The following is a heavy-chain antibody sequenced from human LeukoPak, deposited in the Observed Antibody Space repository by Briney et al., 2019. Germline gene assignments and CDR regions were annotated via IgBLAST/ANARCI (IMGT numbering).Heavy chain of an antibody. CDR2: IYHSGST. V-gene: IGHV4-30-2*01. Sequence: SQTLSLTCAVSGGSISSGGYSWSWIRQPPGKGLEWIGYIYHSGSTYYNPSLKSRVTISVDRSKNQFSLKLSSVTAADTAVYYCATTRYFLAPFDPWGQGTLVTVSS. J-gene: IGHJ5*02. CDR1: GGSISSGGYS. CDR3: ATTRYFLAPFDP. D-gene: IGHD3-9*01.